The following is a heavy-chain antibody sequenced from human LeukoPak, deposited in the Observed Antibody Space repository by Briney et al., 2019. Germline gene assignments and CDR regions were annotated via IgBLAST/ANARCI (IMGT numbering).Heavy chain of an antibody. V-gene: IGHV1-18*01. Sequence: ASVKVFCKASGYTFTSYGISWVRQAPGQGLEWMGWISAYNGNTNYAQKLQGRVTMTTDTSTSTAYMELRSLRSDDTAVYYCAREPSDSYYDSSGYSTGYYGMDVWGQGTTVTVSS. CDR1: GYTFTSYG. J-gene: IGHJ6*02. CDR3: AREPSDSYYDSSGYSTGYYGMDV. D-gene: IGHD3-22*01. CDR2: ISAYNGNT.